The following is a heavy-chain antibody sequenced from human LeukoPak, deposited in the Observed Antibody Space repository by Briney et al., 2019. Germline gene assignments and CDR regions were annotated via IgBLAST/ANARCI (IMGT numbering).Heavy chain of an antibody. CDR1: GFTFSTSW. CDR2: IDRDGSRK. CDR3: ARGCSYSSSWLSGHVVNWFDP. V-gene: IGHV3-7*02. J-gene: IGHJ5*02. D-gene: IGHD6-13*01. Sequence: GGSLRLSCAASGFTFSTSWMNWVRQAPGKGLEWVTNIDRDGSRKYYVDSVKGRFTISRDNAKDSLYLQMNSLRAEDTAVYYCARGCSYSSSWLSGHVVNWFDPWGQGTLVTVSS.